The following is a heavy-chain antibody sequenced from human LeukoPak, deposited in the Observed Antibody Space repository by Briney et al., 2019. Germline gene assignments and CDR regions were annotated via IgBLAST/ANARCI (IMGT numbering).Heavy chain of an antibody. J-gene: IGHJ4*02. CDR2: INSDGSST. CDR3: ARTSIAAAGIHY. Sequence: PGGSLRLSCAASGFTFSSYWMHWVRQAPRKGLVWVSRINSDGSSTSYADSVKGRFTISRDNAKNTLFLQMNSLRAEDTAVYYCARTSIAAAGIHYWGQGTLVTVSS. V-gene: IGHV3-74*01. CDR1: GFTFSSYW. D-gene: IGHD6-13*01.